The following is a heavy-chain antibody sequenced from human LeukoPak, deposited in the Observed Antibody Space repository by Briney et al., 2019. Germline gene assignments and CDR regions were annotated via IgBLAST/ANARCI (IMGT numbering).Heavy chain of an antibody. CDR2: IYWDDDK. CDR1: GFSLRTSGVG. D-gene: IGHD2-15*01. V-gene: IGHV2-5*02. Sequence: SGPTLVKPTQTLTLTCTFSGFSLRTSGVGVGWIRQPPGKALERLSLIYWDDDKRYSPSLKSRLTITKDTSKNQVVITMTNMDPVDTATYYCAHRLGSGHRDAFDIWGQGTMVTVSS. J-gene: IGHJ3*02. CDR3: AHRLGSGHRDAFDI.